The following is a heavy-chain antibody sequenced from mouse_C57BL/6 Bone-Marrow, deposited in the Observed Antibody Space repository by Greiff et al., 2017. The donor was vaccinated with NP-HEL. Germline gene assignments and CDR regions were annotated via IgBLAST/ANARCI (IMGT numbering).Heavy chain of an antibody. D-gene: IGHD1-1*01. V-gene: IGHV3-6*01. Sequence: DVQLQESGPGLVKPSQSLSLTCSVTGYSITSGYYWNWIRQFPGNKLEWMGYISYDGSNNYNPSLKNRISITRDTSKNQFFLKLNSVTTEDTATYYCARDSIYYYGSSSYYFDYWGQGTTLTVSS. CDR3: ARDSIYYYGSSSYYFDY. J-gene: IGHJ2*01. CDR1: GYSITSGYY. CDR2: ISYDGSN.